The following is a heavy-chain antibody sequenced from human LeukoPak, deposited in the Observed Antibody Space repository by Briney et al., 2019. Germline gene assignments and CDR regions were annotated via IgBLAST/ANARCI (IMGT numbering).Heavy chain of an antibody. Sequence: HPGGSLRLSCAASGFTFSSYSMNWVRQAPGKGPEWVANINKDESEKYYVDSVKGRFTISRDNSKNFVYLQMHSLRTEDTALYYCTKDMEWGMDVWGQGTTVIVSS. D-gene: IGHD3-3*01. J-gene: IGHJ6*02. V-gene: IGHV3-7*03. CDR3: TKDMEWGMDV. CDR2: INKDESEK. CDR1: GFTFSSYS.